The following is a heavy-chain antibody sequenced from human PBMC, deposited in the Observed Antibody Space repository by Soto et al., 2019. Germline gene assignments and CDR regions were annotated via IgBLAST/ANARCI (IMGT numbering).Heavy chain of an antibody. J-gene: IGHJ4*02. D-gene: IGHD4-17*01. CDR3: ARDRRAPVSTNYFDY. CDR1: GDAISAYH. CDR2: IYYSGST. V-gene: IGHV4-59*01. Sequence: QVQLQESGPGLVRPSETLSLTCTVSGDAISAYHWSWIRQPPGKGLEWIGYIYYSGSTNYNPSLNSRVTLSIDTSKNQVSLKLTSVTAADTAVYYCARDRRAPVSTNYFDYWGRGALVTVSS.